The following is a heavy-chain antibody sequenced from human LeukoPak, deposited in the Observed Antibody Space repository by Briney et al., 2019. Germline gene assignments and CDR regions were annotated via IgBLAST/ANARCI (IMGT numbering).Heavy chain of an antibody. CDR1: GYTFTSYG. J-gene: IGHJ4*02. D-gene: IGHD3-22*01. CDR3: AREYYYDSSGYYDY. CDR2: ISAYNGNT. V-gene: IGHV1-18*01. Sequence: AASVKVSCKASGYTFTSYGISWVRQAPGQGLEWMGWISAYNGNTNYAQKLQGRVTMTTDTSTSTAYMELRSLRSDDTAVYYCAREYYYDSSGYYDYWGQGTLVTVSS.